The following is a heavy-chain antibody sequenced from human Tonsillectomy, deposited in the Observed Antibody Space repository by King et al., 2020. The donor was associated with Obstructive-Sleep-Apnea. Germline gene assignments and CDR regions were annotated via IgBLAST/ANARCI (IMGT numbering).Heavy chain of an antibody. V-gene: IGHV3-7*01. CDR1: GFTFSSFW. D-gene: IGHD2-21*02. Sequence: QLVQSGGGLVQPGGSLRLSCAASGFTFSSFWMTWVRQAPGKGLEWGANINQDGSEKYYVDSVKGRFTISRDNAKNSLYLQMNSLRAEDTAVYYCARDLCYCDGDCYCRNDAFDIRGQGTMVSVSS. J-gene: IGHJ3*02. CDR2: INQDGSEK. CDR3: ARDLCYCDGDCYCRNDAFDI.